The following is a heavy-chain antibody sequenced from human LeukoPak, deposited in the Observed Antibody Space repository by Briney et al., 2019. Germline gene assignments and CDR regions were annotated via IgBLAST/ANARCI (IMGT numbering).Heavy chain of an antibody. V-gene: IGHV6-1*01. CDR1: GDSVSSNSAA. CDR3: ARGATAHFDY. D-gene: IGHD6-25*01. CDR2: TYYRSKWYT. J-gene: IGHJ4*02. Sequence: SQTLSLTSAISGDSVSSNSAASNWIRQSPSRGLEWLGRTYYRSKWYTDYAVSVKSRITINSDTSKNQFSLQLNSVTPEDTAVYYCARGATAHFDYWGQGTLVTVSS.